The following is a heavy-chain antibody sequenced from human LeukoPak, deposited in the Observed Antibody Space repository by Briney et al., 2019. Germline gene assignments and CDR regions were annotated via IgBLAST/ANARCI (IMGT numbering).Heavy chain of an antibody. CDR2: ISSSSSYI. V-gene: IGHV3-21*01. J-gene: IGHJ5*02. CDR3: ASDARTIFGVVIT. CDR1: GCTFSSYS. Sequence: PGGSLRLSCSASGCTFSSYSMNWIRQAPGKGLGWVSSISSSSSYIYYADSVKGRFTISRDNAKNSLYLQMNSLRAEDTAVYYCASDARTIFGVVITWGQGTLVTVSS. D-gene: IGHD3-3*01.